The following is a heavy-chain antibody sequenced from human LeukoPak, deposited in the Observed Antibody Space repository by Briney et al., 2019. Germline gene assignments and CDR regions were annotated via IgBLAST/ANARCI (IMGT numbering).Heavy chain of an antibody. J-gene: IGHJ2*01. D-gene: IGHD1-26*01. V-gene: IGHV1-46*01. Sequence: AASVKVSCKTSGYTFTTYYMHWVRQALGQGLEWMGIIDPSGGSTSYAQKFQGRVTMTRDTSTSTVYMELSSLRSEDTAVYYCARDPSRQGDWYFDLWGRGTLVTVSS. CDR2: IDPSGGST. CDR3: ARDPSRQGDWYFDL. CDR1: GYTFTTYY.